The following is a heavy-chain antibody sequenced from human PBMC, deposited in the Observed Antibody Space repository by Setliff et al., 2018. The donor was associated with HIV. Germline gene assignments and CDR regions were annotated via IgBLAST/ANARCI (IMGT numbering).Heavy chain of an antibody. CDR3: AVYSSSWFRYYGMDV. Sequence: ASVKVSCKVSGYTLTELSMHWVRQAPGKGLEWMGGFDPEDGETIYAQKFQGRVTMTEDTSTDTAYMELSRLRSDDTAVYYCAVYSSSWFRYYGMDVWGQGTTVTVSS. CDR1: GYTLTELS. V-gene: IGHV1-24*01. CDR2: FDPEDGET. D-gene: IGHD6-13*01. J-gene: IGHJ6*02.